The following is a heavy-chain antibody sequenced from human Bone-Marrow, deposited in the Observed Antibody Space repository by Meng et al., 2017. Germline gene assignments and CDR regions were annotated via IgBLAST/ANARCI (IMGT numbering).Heavy chain of an antibody. CDR1: GGSLSSSNW. CDR3: ARIPDYDTSAS. CDR2: IQRGGST. V-gene: IGHV4-4*02. Sequence: QVQLQESGPGLVKPSQTLSLTCTVSGGSLSSSNWWSWVRQPPGRGLEWIGEIQRGGSTNYNPSLKSRVTISIDKSKNQFSLMLTSLTAADTAVYYCARIPDYDTSASWGQGTLVTVSS. D-gene: IGHD3-22*01. J-gene: IGHJ5*02.